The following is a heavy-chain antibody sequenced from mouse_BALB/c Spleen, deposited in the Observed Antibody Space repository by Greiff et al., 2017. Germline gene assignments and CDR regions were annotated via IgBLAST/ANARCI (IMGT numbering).Heavy chain of an antibody. CDR1: GFTFSDYY. J-gene: IGHJ4*01. V-gene: IGHV5-4*02. CDR3: ARASTMITAEAMDY. CDR2: ISDGGSYT. Sequence: EVNVVESGGGLVKPGGSLKLSCAASGFTFSDYYMYWVRQTPEKRLEWVATISDGGSYTYYPDSVKGRFTISRDNAKNNLYLQMSSLKSEDTAMYYCARASTMITAEAMDYWGQGTSVTVSS. D-gene: IGHD2-4*01.